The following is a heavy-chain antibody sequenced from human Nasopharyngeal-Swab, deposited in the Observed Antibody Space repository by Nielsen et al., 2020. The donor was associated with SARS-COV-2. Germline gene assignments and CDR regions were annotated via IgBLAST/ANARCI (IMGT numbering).Heavy chain of an antibody. J-gene: IGHJ4*02. D-gene: IGHD1-1*01. Sequence: WVRQAPGQGLEWMGWMNPNSGNTGYAQKFQGRVTMTRNTSISTAYTELSSLRSDDTAVYYCARGEVPTFADYWGQGTLVTVSS. V-gene: IGHV1-8*01. CDR2: MNPNSGNT. CDR3: ARGEVPTFADY.